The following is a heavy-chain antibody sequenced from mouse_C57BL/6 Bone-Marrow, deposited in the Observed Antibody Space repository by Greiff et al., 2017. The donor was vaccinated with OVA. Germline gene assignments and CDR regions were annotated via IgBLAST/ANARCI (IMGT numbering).Heavy chain of an antibody. V-gene: IGHV1-64*01. J-gene: IGHJ2*01. CDR1: GYTFTSYW. D-gene: IGHD1-1*01. CDR2: IHPNSGST. Sequence: VQLQQSGAELVKPGASVKLSCKASGYTFTSYWMHWVKQRPGQGLEWIGMIHPNSGSTNYNEKFKSKATLTVDKSSSTAYMQLSSLTSEDSAVYYCARSGGYYGTLFDYWGQGTTLTVSS. CDR3: ARSGGYYGTLFDY.